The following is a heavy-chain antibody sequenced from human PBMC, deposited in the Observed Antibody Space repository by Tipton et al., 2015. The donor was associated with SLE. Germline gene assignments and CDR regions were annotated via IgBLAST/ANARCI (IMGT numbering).Heavy chain of an antibody. CDR3: ARGSSGWVYFDY. CDR2: IYTSGST. V-gene: IGHV4-61*09. Sequence: LRLSCAVSGGSISSGSYYWSWIRQPAGKGLEWIGYIYTSGSTNYNPSLKSRVTISVDTSKNQFSLKLSSVTAADTAVYYCARGSSGWVYFDYWGQGTLVTVSS. D-gene: IGHD6-19*01. CDR1: GGSISSGSYY. J-gene: IGHJ4*02.